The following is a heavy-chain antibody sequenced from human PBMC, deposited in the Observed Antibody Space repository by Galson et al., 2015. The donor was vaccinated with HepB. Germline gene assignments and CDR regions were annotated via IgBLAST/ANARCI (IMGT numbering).Heavy chain of an antibody. CDR2: IKQDGSEA. CDR1: GFTLSSFW. CDR3: VRETQYFDWLLHASFFDF. Sequence: SLRLSCAVSGFTLSSFWMPWVRQAPGKGLEWVANIKQDGSEANYVDSVKGRFTVSRDNSKNSLYLQMNSLRAEDTAVYYCVRETQYFDWLLHASFFDFWGQGTLVTVSS. J-gene: IGHJ4*02. D-gene: IGHD3-9*01. V-gene: IGHV3-7*03.